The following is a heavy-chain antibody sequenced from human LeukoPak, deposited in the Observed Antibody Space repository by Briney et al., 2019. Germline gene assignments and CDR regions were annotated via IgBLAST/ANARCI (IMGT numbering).Heavy chain of an antibody. CDR3: AREGRYGDYYGMDV. D-gene: IGHD4-17*01. CDR1: GYTFTSYG. CDR2: MNPNSGNT. V-gene: IGHV1-8*02. J-gene: IGHJ6*02. Sequence: ASVKVSCKASGYTFTSYGISWVRQAPGQGLEWIGWMNPNSGNTGYAQKFQGRVTMTRNTSISTAYMELSSLRSEDTAVYYCAREGRYGDYYGMDVWGQGTTVTVSS.